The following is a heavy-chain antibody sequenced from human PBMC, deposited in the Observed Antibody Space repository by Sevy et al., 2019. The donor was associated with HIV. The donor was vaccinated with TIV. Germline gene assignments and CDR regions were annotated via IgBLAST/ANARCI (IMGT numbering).Heavy chain of an antibody. CDR1: GFIFGDYA. CDR2: IRSKGYGGTT. D-gene: IGHD4-4*01. Sequence: GGSLRLSCTASGFIFGDYAMSWFRQAPGKGLDWVGFIRSKGYGGTTEYAASVKGRFTISRDDSKSIAYLQMNSLKTEDPAFYYCAGGPRGNYVFDYWGQGALVTVSS. CDR3: AGGPRGNYVFDY. V-gene: IGHV3-49*03. J-gene: IGHJ4*02.